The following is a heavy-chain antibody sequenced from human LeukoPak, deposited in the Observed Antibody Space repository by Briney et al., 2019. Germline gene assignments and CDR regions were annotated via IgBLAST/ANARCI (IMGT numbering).Heavy chain of an antibody. CDR2: ISDSETT. V-gene: IGHV4-31*03. J-gene: IGHJ4*01. D-gene: IGHD3-16*01. CDR3: TRALGVGPDY. CDR1: GDSISSVGYY. Sequence: KPSETLSLTCTVSGDSISSVGYYWSWIRQHPGKGLEWIGYISDSETTYYNPSLESRVSISVDTSKNQFSLNLKSATVADTAVYYCTRALGVGPDYWGHGTLVTVSS.